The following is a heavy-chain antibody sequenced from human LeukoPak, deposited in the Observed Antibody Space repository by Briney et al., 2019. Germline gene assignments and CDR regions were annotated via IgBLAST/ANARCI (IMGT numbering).Heavy chain of an antibody. CDR2: IKSKNEGGTI. J-gene: IGHJ4*02. CDR3: TTGDISGYGTPFDS. V-gene: IGHV3-15*01. CDR1: TFTFSSAW. Sequence: GGSLRLSCAASTFTFSSAWMSWVRQAPGKGLEWVGRIKSKNEGGTIDYPAPVKDRFTISRDDSKNTLSLQMNSLKIEDTGVYFCTTGDISGYGTPFDSWGQGTLVTVSS. D-gene: IGHD3-22*01.